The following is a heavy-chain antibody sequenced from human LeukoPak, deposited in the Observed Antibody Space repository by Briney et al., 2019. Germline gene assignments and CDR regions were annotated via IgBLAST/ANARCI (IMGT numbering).Heavy chain of an antibody. J-gene: IGHJ6*02. CDR2: ISSSSSYI. D-gene: IGHD3-10*01. CDR1: GFTFSSYS. Sequence: PGGSLRLSCAASGFTFSSYSMNWVRQARGKGLEWVSSISSSSSYIYYADSVKGRFTISRDNAKNSLYLQMNSLRAEDTAVYYCARVGSGIYGMDVWGQGTTVTVSS. CDR3: ARVGSGIYGMDV. V-gene: IGHV3-21*01.